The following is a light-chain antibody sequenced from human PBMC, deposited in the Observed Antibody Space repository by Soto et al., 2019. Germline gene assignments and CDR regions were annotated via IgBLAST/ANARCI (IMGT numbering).Light chain of an antibody. CDR3: QQYNNWPWT. CDR1: QSVTSN. Sequence: EIVLTQSPGTLSLSPGERATLSCRASQSVTSNYLAWYQQKPGQAPRLLIYGVSSRATGIPDRFSGSGSGTEFTLTISSLQSEDFAVYYCQQYNNWPWTFGQGTKVDIK. V-gene: IGKV3D-15*01. J-gene: IGKJ1*01. CDR2: GVS.